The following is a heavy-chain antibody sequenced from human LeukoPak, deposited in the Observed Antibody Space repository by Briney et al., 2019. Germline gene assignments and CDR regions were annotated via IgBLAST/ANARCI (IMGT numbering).Heavy chain of an antibody. CDR1: GGSISSSSYY. D-gene: IGHD1-7*01. J-gene: IGHJ4*02. CDR3: ARQSYWNSNDY. CDR2: IYYSGST. V-gene: IGHV4-39*01. Sequence: PSETLSLTCTVSGGSISSSSYYWGWIRQPPGKGLEWIGSIYYSGSTYYNPSLKSRVTISVDTSKNQFSLKLSSVTAADTAVYYCARQSYWNSNDYWGQGTLVTVSS.